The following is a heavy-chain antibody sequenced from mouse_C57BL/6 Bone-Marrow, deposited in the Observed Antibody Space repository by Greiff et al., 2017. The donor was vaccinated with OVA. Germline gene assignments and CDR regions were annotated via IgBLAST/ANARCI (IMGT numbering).Heavy chain of an antibody. D-gene: IGHD2-4*01. V-gene: IGHV5-4*03. J-gene: IGHJ2*01. CDR3: ARLGYDYDEGYYFDY. CDR1: GFTFSSYA. Sequence: EVKVVESGGGLVKPGGSLKLSCAASGFTFSSYAMSWVRQTPEKRLEWVATISDGGSYTYYPDNVKGRFTISRDNAKNNLYLQMSQLKSEDTAMYYCARLGYDYDEGYYFDYWGQGTTLTVSS. CDR2: ISDGGSYT.